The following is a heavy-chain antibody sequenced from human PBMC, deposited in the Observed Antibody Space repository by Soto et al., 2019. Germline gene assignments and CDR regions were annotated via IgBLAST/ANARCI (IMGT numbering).Heavy chain of an antibody. CDR1: GGTFSSYA. V-gene: IGHV1-69*01. J-gene: IGHJ6*02. CDR2: IIAIFGTA. Sequence: QVQLVQSGAEVKKPGSSVKVSCKASGGTFSSYAISWVRQAPGQGLEWMGGIIAIFGTANYAQKFQGRVTITADESTSTAYMELSSLRSEDTAVYYCARDRTVVTAGYYYDYGMDVWGQGTTVTVSS. D-gene: IGHD2-15*01. CDR3: ARDRTVVTAGYYYDYGMDV.